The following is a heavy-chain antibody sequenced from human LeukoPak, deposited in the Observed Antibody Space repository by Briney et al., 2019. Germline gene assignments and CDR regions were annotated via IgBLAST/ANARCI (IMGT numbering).Heavy chain of an antibody. V-gene: IGHV3-49*04. CDR3: TRVLSGGGCIDY. CDR2: IRSKAYGGTT. CDR1: GFTFGDYA. Sequence: PGRSLRLSCTASGFTFGDYAMSWVRQAPGKGLEWAGFIRSKAYGGTTEYAASVKGRFTISRDDSKSIAYLQMNSLKTEDTAVYYCTRVLSGGGCIDYWGQGTLVTVSS. D-gene: IGHD3-16*01. J-gene: IGHJ4*02.